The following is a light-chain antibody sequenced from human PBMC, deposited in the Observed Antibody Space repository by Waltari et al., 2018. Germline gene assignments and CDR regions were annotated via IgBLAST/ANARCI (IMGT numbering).Light chain of an antibody. J-gene: IGKJ4*01. CDR2: GTS. CDR3: QQYKTFPLT. Sequence: DIQMTQSPSPLAASVGDRVTITCRASQGISKFLAWFRQKPGKAPESLIYGTSSLQSGVPSRFSGSGSGTDFTLTISRLQPEDFASYYCQQYKTFPLTFGGGTKVEIK. CDR1: QGISKF. V-gene: IGKV1-16*01.